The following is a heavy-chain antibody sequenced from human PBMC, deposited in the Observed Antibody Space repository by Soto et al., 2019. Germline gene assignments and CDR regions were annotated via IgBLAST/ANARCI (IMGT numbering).Heavy chain of an antibody. D-gene: IGHD3-22*01. Sequence: GGSLRLSCASSVFTFSSYDMNCVRHSPGKWLEWISYISSSSSTIYYADSVKGRFTISRDNAENSLYLQMNSLRDEDTAVYYCARPSGYYDTSGYYGTFYYYGMEVWGQGTTVIVSS. CDR1: VFTFSSYD. CDR2: ISSSSSTI. CDR3: ARPSGYYDTSGYYGTFYYYGMEV. V-gene: IGHV3-48*02. J-gene: IGHJ6*01.